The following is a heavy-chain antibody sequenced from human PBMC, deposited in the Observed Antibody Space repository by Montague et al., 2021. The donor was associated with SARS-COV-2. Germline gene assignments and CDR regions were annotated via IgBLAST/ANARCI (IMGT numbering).Heavy chain of an antibody. D-gene: IGHD3-10*01. J-gene: IGHJ4*02. CDR3: ARDHYGSEDY. Sequence: SLSLSLSASGFRFSSRGMSWVRQVPGKGLEWVATVEQDGSESHYVDSVKGRFTISRDNAKSSAYLQMSSLRVEDTAVYFCARDHYGSEDYWGQGILVTVSS. CDR1: GFRFSSRG. CDR2: VEQDGSES. V-gene: IGHV3-7*01.